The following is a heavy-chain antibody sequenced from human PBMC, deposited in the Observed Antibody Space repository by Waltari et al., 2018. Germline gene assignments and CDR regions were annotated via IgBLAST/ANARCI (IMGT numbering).Heavy chain of an antibody. V-gene: IGHV4-59*01. J-gene: IGHJ4*02. CDR1: GGSISSYY. Sequence: QVQLQESGPGLVKPSETLSLTCTVSGGSISSYYWSWIRQPPGKGLEWIGYIYYSGSTNYNPSLKSRVTISVDTSKNQFSLKLSSVTAADTAVYYCARDRDGRFDYWGQGTLVTVSS. CDR2: IYYSGST. D-gene: IGHD2-21*01. CDR3: ARDRDGRFDY.